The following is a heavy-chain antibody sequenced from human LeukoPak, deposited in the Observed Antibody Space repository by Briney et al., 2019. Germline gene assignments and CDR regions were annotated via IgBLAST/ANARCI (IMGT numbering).Heavy chain of an antibody. V-gene: IGHV1-2*06. Sequence: GASVKVSCKASEYTFTGYYMHWVRQAPGQGLEWMGRINPNSGGTNYAQKFQGRVTMTRDTSISTAYMELSRLRSDDTAVYYCARDYCGGDCYGAFDIWGQGTMVTVSS. CDR2: INPNSGGT. CDR3: ARDYCGGDCYGAFDI. CDR1: EYTFTGYY. J-gene: IGHJ3*02. D-gene: IGHD2-21*02.